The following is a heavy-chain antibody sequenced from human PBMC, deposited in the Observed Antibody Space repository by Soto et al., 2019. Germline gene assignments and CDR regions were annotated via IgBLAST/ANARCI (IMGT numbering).Heavy chain of an antibody. J-gene: IGHJ4*02. CDR2: INHSGST. D-gene: IGHD4-17*01. V-gene: IGHV4-34*01. Sequence: PSETLSLTCAVYGGSFSGYYWGWIRQPPGKGLEWIEEINHSGSTNYNPSLKSRVTISVDTSKNQFSLKLSSVTAADTAVYYWARGMHDYGDYAWHYSGQGTLDTVSS. CDR1: GGSFSGYY. CDR3: ARGMHDYGDYAWHY.